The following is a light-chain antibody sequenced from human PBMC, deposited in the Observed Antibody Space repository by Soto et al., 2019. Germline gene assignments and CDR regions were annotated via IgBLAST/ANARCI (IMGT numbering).Light chain of an antibody. CDR2: AAS. J-gene: IGKJ4*01. CDR3: QKYNSAPLT. V-gene: IGKV1-27*01. Sequence: IRMTQSPSSLSASTGDRVTITCRASQGISSYLAWYQQRPGKAPKLLIYAASTLQSGVPSRFSGSGSGTDFTLTISSLQPEDIATYYCQKYNSAPLTFGGGTKVDIK. CDR1: QGISSY.